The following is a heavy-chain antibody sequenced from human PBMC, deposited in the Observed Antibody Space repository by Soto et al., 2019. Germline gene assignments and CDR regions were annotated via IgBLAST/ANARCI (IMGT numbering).Heavy chain of an antibody. V-gene: IGHV1-24*01. Sequence: ASVKVSCKVSGYTLTELSMHWVRQAPGKGLEWMGGFDPEDGETIYAQKFQGRVTMTEDTSTDTAYMELSSLRSEDTAVYYCATCSSTSCPLVAGMDVWGHGTTVTVSS. CDR3: ATCSSTSCPLVAGMDV. J-gene: IGHJ6*02. CDR1: GYTLTELS. CDR2: FDPEDGET. D-gene: IGHD2-2*01.